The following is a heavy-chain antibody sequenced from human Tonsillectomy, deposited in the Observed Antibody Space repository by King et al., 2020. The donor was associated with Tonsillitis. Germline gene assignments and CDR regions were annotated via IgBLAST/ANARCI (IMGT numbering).Heavy chain of an antibody. V-gene: IGHV3-23*04. CDR1: GFTYSSYA. CDR2: ISGSGGST. CDR3: AKDPDMVGATGFDY. Sequence: VQLVESGGGLVQPGGSLRLSCAASGFTYSSYAMSWVRQAPGKGLEWVSAISGSGGSTNYADSVKGRFTISRDNSQNTLYLQMNSLRAEDTAVYYCAKDPDMVGATGFDYWGQGTLVTVSS. J-gene: IGHJ4*02. D-gene: IGHD1-26*01.